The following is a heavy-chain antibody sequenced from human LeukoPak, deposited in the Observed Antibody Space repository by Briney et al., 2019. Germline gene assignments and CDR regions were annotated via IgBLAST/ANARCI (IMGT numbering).Heavy chain of an antibody. V-gene: IGHV1-2*06. J-gene: IGHJ3*02. CDR1: GYTFTGYY. D-gene: IGHD1-1*01. Sequence: ASVKVSCKASGYTFTGYYMHWVRQAPGQGLEWMGRINPNSGGTNYAQKFQGRVTMTMDTSISTAYMELSRLRSDDTAVYYCARDAYVHNAFDIWGQGTMVTVSS. CDR3: ARDAYVHNAFDI. CDR2: INPNSGGT.